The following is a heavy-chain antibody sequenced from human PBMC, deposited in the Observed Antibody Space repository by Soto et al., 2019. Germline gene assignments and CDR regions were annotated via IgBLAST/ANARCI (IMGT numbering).Heavy chain of an antibody. V-gene: IGHV1-8*01. CDR2: MNPNSGNT. Sequence: ASVKVSCKASGYTFTSYDINWVRQATGQGLEWMGWMNPNSGNTGYAQKFQGRVTMTRNTSISTAYMELSSLRSEDTAVYYCARAGRITMVRGVKAYYMDVWGKGTTVTVSS. J-gene: IGHJ6*03. CDR1: GYTFTSYD. CDR3: ARAGRITMVRGVKAYYMDV. D-gene: IGHD3-10*01.